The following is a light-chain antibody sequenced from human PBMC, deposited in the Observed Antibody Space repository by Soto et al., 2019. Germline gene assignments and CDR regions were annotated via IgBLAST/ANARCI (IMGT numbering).Light chain of an antibody. CDR3: QQYSDLPMT. CDR2: DAS. CDR1: QSVSSN. Sequence: EVVMTQSPDTLSVSPVETATLSCMASQSVSSNLAWYQQKPGHAPRLLIYDASKRATGIPARFSGSASGTDFTLTISRLEPEDFAVYFCQQYSDLPMTFGQGTRLEIK. V-gene: IGKV3-11*01. J-gene: IGKJ5*01.